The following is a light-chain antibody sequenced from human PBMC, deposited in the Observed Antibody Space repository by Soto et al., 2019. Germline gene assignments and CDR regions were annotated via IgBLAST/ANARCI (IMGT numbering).Light chain of an antibody. CDR1: QRLSSSS. V-gene: IGKV3-20*01. CDR3: QQYDTSPT. CDR2: NAS. J-gene: IGKJ1*01. Sequence: EIVLTQSPGTLSLSPGERATLSCRASQRLSSSSLAWYQQKPGQAPRLLIYNASSRATGIPDRFSGSGSGTDFTLTISSLEPEDFAVYHCQQYDTSPTFGQGTKVDIK.